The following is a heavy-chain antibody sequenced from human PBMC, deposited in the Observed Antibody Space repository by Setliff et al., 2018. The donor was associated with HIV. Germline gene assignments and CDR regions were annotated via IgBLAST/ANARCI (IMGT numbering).Heavy chain of an antibody. Sequence: PGGSLRLSCAAPGFTFSSYAMSWVRQAPGKGLDWVSAISGSAGSTYYADSVKGRFTISRDNSKSTLYLQMNSLRAEDTAVYYCAKAARDYYDSSGYYIGIDYWGRGTLVTVSS. CDR1: GFTFSSYA. CDR3: AKAARDYYDSSGYYIGIDY. J-gene: IGHJ4*02. CDR2: ISGSAGST. D-gene: IGHD3-22*01. V-gene: IGHV3-23*01.